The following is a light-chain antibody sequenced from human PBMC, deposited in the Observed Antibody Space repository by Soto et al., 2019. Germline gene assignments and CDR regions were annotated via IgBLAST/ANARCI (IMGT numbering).Light chain of an antibody. V-gene: IGKV1-33*01. CDR2: DAS. Sequence: IQMTQSPSSLSASVGDRVTITCQASQDISKNLNWYQQKPGKAPKLLIYDASSLKTGVPSRFSGSGASTHFTFTISSLQPEDVAAYYCQQYDNLLPITFGQGTRLEIK. J-gene: IGKJ5*01. CDR1: QDISKN. CDR3: QQYDNLLPIT.